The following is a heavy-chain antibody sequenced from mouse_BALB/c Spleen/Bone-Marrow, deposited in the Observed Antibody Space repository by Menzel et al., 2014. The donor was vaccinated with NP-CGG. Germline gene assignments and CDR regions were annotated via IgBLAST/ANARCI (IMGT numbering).Heavy chain of an antibody. J-gene: IGHJ4*01. CDR3: TRRGLYYGYAMDY. D-gene: IGHD1-1*02. CDR2: IHYSGST. Sequence: EVHLVESGPDLVKPSQSLSLPCTVTGYSITSGYSCHWIRQFPGNKLEWMGYIHYSGSTNYNPSLKSRISITRDTSKNQFFLQLNSVTTEDTATYYCTRRGLYYGYAMDYWGQGTSVTVSS. CDR1: GYSITSGYS. V-gene: IGHV3-1*02.